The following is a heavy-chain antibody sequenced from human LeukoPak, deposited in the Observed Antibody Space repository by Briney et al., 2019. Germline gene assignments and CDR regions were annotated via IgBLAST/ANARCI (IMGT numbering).Heavy chain of an antibody. D-gene: IGHD5/OR15-5a*01. CDR2: ISGDGVSP. CDR1: GFTFNNYA. Sequence: PGGSLRLSCAASGFTFNNYALTWVRQTPGKGLECVSAISGDGVSPYYADSVRGRFTISRDNSKNTLYLQMNSLRVEDTAVYFCARDPGVFPYFFDCWGQGTLVTVSS. V-gene: IGHV3-23*01. CDR3: ARDPGVFPYFFDC. J-gene: IGHJ4*02.